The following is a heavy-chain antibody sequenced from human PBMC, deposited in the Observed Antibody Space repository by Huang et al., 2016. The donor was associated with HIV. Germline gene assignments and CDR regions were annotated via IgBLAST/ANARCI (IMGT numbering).Heavy chain of an antibody. Sequence: QVQLVESGGGVVQPGGSRRLSCTASGFIFASYGMHWVRQDPGKGLEWVAFIRYDGNKKLEAKSVKGRFTISRYDAKNTVYLQMNSLKGEDTAVYYCAKDSPTDDYFYMDAWGKGATVSVYS. J-gene: IGHJ6*03. CDR1: GFIFASYG. CDR2: IRYDGNKK. CDR3: AKDSPTDDYFYMDA. D-gene: IGHD3-3*01. V-gene: IGHV3-30*02.